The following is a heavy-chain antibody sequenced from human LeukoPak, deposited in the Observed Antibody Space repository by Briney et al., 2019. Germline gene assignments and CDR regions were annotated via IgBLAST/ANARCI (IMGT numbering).Heavy chain of an antibody. CDR3: ARTGYGDYVVDY. V-gene: IGHV1-2*02. Sequence: ASVKVSCKASGYTFTGYYMHWVRQAPGQGLEWMGWINPNSGSTNYAQKFQGRVTMTRDTSISTAYMELSRLRSDDTAVYYCARTGYGDYVVDYWGQGTLVTVSS. CDR1: GYTFTGYY. D-gene: IGHD4-17*01. J-gene: IGHJ4*02. CDR2: INPNSGST.